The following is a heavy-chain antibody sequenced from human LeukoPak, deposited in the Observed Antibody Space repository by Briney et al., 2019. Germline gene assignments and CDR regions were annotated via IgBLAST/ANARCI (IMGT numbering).Heavy chain of an antibody. Sequence: GGSLRLSCAASGFTFSSYGMHWVRQAPGKGLEWVAVIWYDGSNKYYADSVKGRFTISRDNSKNTLYLQMNSLRAEDTAVYYCAREAVEMATDYQYYFDYWGQGTLVIVSS. D-gene: IGHD5-24*01. CDR1: GFTFSSYG. CDR3: AREAVEMATDYQYYFDY. CDR2: IWYDGSNK. J-gene: IGHJ4*02. V-gene: IGHV3-33*01.